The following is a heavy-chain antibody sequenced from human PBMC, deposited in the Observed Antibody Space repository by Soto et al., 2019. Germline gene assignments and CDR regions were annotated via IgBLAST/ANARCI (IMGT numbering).Heavy chain of an antibody. D-gene: IGHD6-13*01. Sequence: PGESLKISCKGSGYTFTSYWIAWVRQMPGKGLEWMGIIHPGDSDSRYSPTFQGQVTISADKSISTAYLQWSSLKAADTAIYYCARLKSAAAGMDVWGQGTTVTVSS. CDR1: GYTFTSYW. V-gene: IGHV5-51*01. CDR3: ARLKSAAAGMDV. J-gene: IGHJ6*02. CDR2: IHPGDSDS.